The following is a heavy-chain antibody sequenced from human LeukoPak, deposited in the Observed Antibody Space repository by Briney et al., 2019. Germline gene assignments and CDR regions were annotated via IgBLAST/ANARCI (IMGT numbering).Heavy chain of an antibody. CDR2: ISSSSSYI. Sequence: PGGSLRLSCAASGFAFSSYNMNWVRQAPGKGLEWVSSISSSSSYIYYADSVKGRFTLSRDNSKNTLYLQMNSLRAEDTAVYYCAREYYDSSGSQGDYFDYWGQGTLVTVSS. J-gene: IGHJ4*02. V-gene: IGHV3-21*01. CDR3: AREYYDSSGSQGDYFDY. D-gene: IGHD3-22*01. CDR1: GFAFSSYN.